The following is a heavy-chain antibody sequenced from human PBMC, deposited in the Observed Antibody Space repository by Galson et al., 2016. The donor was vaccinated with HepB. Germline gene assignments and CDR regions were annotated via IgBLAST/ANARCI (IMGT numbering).Heavy chain of an antibody. J-gene: IGHJ3*02. CDR1: GFTMSAHW. D-gene: IGHD3-22*01. CDR2: IKRDGSEE. CDR3: ARPYYYDNSGRRGFDALDI. Sequence: SLRLSCAASGFTMSAHWMSWVRQAPGQGLEWVASIKRDGSEEYFVDSVKGRFTISRDNAKNSTYLQMNNLKAEDTAVYFCARPYYYDNSGRRGFDALDIWGQGTTVTVSS. V-gene: IGHV3-7*03.